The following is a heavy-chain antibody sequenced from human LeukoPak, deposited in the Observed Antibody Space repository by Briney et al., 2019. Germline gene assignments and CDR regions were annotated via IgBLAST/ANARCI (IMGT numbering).Heavy chain of an antibody. V-gene: IGHV4-39*07. CDR3: ARVLKRGSVAAAGTLVNWFDP. CDR2: IYYSGST. D-gene: IGHD6-13*01. J-gene: IGHJ5*02. CDR1: GGSISSSSYY. Sequence: SETLSLTCTVSGGSISSSSYYWGWIRQPPGKGLEWIGSIYYSGSTYYNPSLKSRVTISVDTSKNQFSLKLSSVTAADTAVYYCARVLKRGSVAAAGTLVNWFDPWGQGTLVTVSS.